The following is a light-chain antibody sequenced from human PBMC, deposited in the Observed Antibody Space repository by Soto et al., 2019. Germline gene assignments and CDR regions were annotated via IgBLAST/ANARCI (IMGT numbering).Light chain of an antibody. CDR3: QHYNSLPIT. V-gene: IGKV1-33*01. CDR1: QDIRFY. CDR2: KAS. J-gene: IGKJ5*01. Sequence: DIQMTQSPSSLSASLGDRVTITCQASQDIRFYLNWYQHKTGQAPKLLIYKASSLESGVPSRFSGSGSGTDFTFTINSLQSEDIGTYYCQHYNSLPITFGQGTRLEIK.